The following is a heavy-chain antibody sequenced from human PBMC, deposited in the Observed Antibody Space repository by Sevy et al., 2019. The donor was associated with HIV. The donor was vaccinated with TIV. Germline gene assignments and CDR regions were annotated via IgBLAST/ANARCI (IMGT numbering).Heavy chain of an antibody. CDR2: LDPGNGEI. D-gene: IGHD2-15*01. CDR1: GYGLSKLS. Sequence: ASVKVSCKVFGYGLSKLSMHWVRQAPGKGLEWMGSLDPGNGEITYAQTLQGRVTMTEDTSTDTAYMELSSLTSEDTATYYCATVGLGYYSGSSYYQGDWFDPWGQGTLVTVSS. V-gene: IGHV1-24*01. J-gene: IGHJ5*02. CDR3: ATVGLGYYSGSSYYQGDWFDP.